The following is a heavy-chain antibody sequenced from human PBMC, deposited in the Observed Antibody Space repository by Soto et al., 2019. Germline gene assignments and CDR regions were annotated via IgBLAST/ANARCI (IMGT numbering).Heavy chain of an antibody. CDR2: IFPSDSDT. CDR3: ARKDKSGYFNWFDP. Sequence: PVESLKISCRTSGYRFTSYWIAWVRQMPGKCLEWMGIIFPSDSDTRYSPSFQGQVTISADRSTSTVFLQWASLKASDTAVYFCARKDKSGYFNWFDPWGQGTLVTVSS. V-gene: IGHV5-51*01. D-gene: IGHD3-22*01. CDR1: GYRFTSYW. J-gene: IGHJ5*02.